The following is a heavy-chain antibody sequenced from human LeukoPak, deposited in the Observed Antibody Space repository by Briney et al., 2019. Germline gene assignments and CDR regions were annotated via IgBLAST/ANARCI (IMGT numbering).Heavy chain of an antibody. CDR1: GGTFSSYA. J-gene: IGHJ5*02. V-gene: IGHV1-69*05. CDR3: ARGGQAEKGYSSSWIRHR. Sequence: SVKVSCKASGGTFSSYAISWVRQAPGQGLEWMGGIIPIFGTANYAQKFQGRVTITTDESTSTAYMELSSLRSEDTAVYYCARGGQAEKGYSSSWIRHRWGQGTLVTVSS. CDR2: IIPIFGTA. D-gene: IGHD6-13*01.